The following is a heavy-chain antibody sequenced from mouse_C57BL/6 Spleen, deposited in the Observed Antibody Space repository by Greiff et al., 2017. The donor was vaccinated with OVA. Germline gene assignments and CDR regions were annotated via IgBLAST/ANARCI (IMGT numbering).Heavy chain of an antibody. D-gene: IGHD2-4*01. Sequence: EVQGVESGGGLVQPGGSLKLSCAASGFTFSDYYMYWVRQTPEKRLEWVAYISNGGGSTYYPDTVKGRFTISRDNAKNTLYLQMSRLKSEDTAMYYCARPDYDGAWFAYWGQGTLVTVSA. CDR3: ARPDYDGAWFAY. CDR2: ISNGGGST. CDR1: GFTFSDYY. V-gene: IGHV5-12*01. J-gene: IGHJ3*01.